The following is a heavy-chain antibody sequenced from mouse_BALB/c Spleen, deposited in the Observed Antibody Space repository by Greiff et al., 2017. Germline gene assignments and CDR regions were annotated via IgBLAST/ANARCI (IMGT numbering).Heavy chain of an antibody. V-gene: IGHV1-55*01. Sequence: VQLQQPGAELVKPGTSVKLSCKASGYNFTSYWINWVKLRPGQGLEWIGDIYPGSGSTNYNEKFKSKATLTVDTSSSTAYMQLSSLASEDSALYYCARREVRQAWFAYWGQGTLVTVSA. J-gene: IGHJ3*01. CDR3: ARREVRQAWFAY. D-gene: IGHD2-14*01. CDR2: IYPGSGST. CDR1: GYNFTSYW.